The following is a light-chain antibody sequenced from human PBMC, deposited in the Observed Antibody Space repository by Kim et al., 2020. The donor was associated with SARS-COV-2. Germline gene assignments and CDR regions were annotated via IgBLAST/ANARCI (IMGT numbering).Light chain of an antibody. CDR3: QHYGNSVFT. CDR1: QSVSSSS. J-gene: IGKJ3*01. V-gene: IGKV3-20*01. Sequence: EIVLTQSPGTLSLSPGDRATLSCRASQSVSSSSLAWYQQKPGQAPRLLIYGVSTRATGIPDRFSGSGSGTEFTLTISRLEPEDYVVYYCQHYGNSVFTFGPGTKVDIK. CDR2: GVS.